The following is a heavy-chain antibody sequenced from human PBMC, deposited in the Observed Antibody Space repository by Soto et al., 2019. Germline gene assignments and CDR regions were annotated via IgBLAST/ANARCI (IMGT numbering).Heavy chain of an antibody. Sequence: GGSLRLSCAASGFTFRDHWMHWVRQAPGKGLVWVSRINSDGSTTTYADSVKGRFTISRDNAKSTLYLQLNSLRAEDTALYYCARGYSSGPDYWGQGNLVTVSS. V-gene: IGHV3-74*01. CDR2: INSDGSTT. CDR3: ARGYSSGPDY. CDR1: GFTFRDHW. D-gene: IGHD6-19*01. J-gene: IGHJ4*02.